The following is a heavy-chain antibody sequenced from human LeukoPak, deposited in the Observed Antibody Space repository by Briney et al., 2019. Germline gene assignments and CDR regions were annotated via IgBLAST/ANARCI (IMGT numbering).Heavy chain of an antibody. J-gene: IGHJ4*02. CDR2: INPNSGGT. CDR1: GYTFTGYY. D-gene: IGHD4-11*01. Sequence: GASVKVSCKASGYTFTGYYMHWVRQAPGQGLEWMGWINPNSGGTNYAQKSQGRVTMTRDTSISTAYMELTRLRSDDTAVYYCARGSDYSNYISYYWGQGTLVTVSS. V-gene: IGHV1-2*02. CDR3: ARGSDYSNYISYY.